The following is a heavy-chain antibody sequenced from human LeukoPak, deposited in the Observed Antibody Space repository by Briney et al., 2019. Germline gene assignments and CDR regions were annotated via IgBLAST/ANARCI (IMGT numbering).Heavy chain of an antibody. Sequence: ASVKVSCKASGYTFTSYGISWVRQAPGRGLEWMGWISAYNGNTNYAQKLQGRVTMTTDTSTSTAYMELRSLRSDDTAVYYCARVPTMVRGVTLSFDYWGQGTLVTVSS. J-gene: IGHJ4*02. CDR3: ARVPTMVRGVTLSFDY. CDR2: ISAYNGNT. CDR1: GYTFTSYG. D-gene: IGHD3-10*01. V-gene: IGHV1-18*04.